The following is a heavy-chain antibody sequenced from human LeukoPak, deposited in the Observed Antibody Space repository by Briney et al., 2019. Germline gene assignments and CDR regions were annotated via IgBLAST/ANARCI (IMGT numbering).Heavy chain of an antibody. Sequence: GGSLRLSCAASGFTFSSYGMSWVRQAPGKGLEWVSGIRAGGDNTYYADSVKGRFTISRDNAKNSLYLQMNSLRAEDTAVYYCARAGRGYSKIPDYWGQGTLVTVSS. CDR3: ARAGRGYSKIPDY. J-gene: IGHJ4*02. V-gene: IGHV3-23*01. D-gene: IGHD6-13*01. CDR1: GFTFSSYG. CDR2: IRAGGDNT.